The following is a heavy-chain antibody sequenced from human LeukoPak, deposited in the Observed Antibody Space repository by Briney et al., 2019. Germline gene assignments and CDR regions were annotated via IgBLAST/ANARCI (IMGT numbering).Heavy chain of an antibody. CDR1: GYTFTGYY. D-gene: IGHD3-22*01. Sequence: GASVKVSCKASGYTFTGYYMHWVRQAPGQGLEWMGWINPNSSGTNYAQKFQGRVTMTRDTSISTAYMELSRLKSDDTAVYYCARRGYDSSGYLGYWGQGTLVTVSS. J-gene: IGHJ4*02. CDR2: INPNSSGT. V-gene: IGHV1-2*02. CDR3: ARRGYDSSGYLGY.